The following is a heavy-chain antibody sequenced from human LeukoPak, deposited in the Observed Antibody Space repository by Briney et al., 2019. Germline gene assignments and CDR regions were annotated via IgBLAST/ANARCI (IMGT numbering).Heavy chain of an antibody. CDR2: ISSSSSYI. D-gene: IGHD3-10*01. CDR3: AKDGSAGYSGMDV. CDR1: GFTFSSYS. V-gene: IGHV3-21*01. J-gene: IGHJ6*02. Sequence: GGSLGLSCAASGFTFSSYSMNWVRQAPGKGLEWVSSISSSSSYIYYADSVKGRFTISRDNAKNSLYLQMNSLRAEDTAVYYCAKDGSAGYSGMDVWGQGTTVTVSS.